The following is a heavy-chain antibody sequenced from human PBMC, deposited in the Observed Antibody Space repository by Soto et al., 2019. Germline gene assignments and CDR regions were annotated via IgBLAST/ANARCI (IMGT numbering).Heavy chain of an antibody. CDR3: ARRGQYCGTSTCRFDP. D-gene: IGHD2-21*01. CDR1: NFSVRTSIYY. Sequence: SETLSLTCTVSNFSVRTSIYYWSWMRQAPGKGLEWVGTVYYTGTTYYNPSLQSRVTISIDTSKNQFSLNLNSVTAADTAVYYCARRGQYCGTSTCRFDPWGQGTLVTVSS. V-gene: IGHV4-39*01. J-gene: IGHJ5*02. CDR2: VYYTGTT.